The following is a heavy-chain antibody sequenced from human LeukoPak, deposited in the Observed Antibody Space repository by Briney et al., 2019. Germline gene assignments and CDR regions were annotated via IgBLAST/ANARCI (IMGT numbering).Heavy chain of an antibody. CDR2: INHSGST. D-gene: IGHD3-10*01. CDR1: GGSFSGYH. V-gene: IGHV4-34*01. J-gene: IGHJ4*02. Sequence: SETLSLTCAVYGGSFSGYHWSWIRQPPGKGLEWIGEINHSGSTNYNPSLKSRVTISVDTSKNQFSLKLSSVTAADTAVYYCARSVRGNYYGSGSYYRYWGQGTLVTVSS. CDR3: ARSVRGNYYGSGSYYRY.